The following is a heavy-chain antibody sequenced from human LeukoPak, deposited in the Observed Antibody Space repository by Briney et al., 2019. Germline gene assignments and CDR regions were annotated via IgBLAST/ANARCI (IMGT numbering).Heavy chain of an antibody. J-gene: IGHJ4*02. CDR3: ARDQRYVWGSYRSLDY. CDR2: INHSGST. D-gene: IGHD3-16*02. V-gene: IGHV4-34*01. Sequence: PSETLSLTCAVYGGSFGGYYWSWIRQPPGKGLEWIGEINHSGSTNYNPSLKSRVTISVDTSKNQFSLKLSSVTAADTAVYYCARDQRYVWGSYRSLDYWGQGTLVTVSS. CDR1: GGSFGGYY.